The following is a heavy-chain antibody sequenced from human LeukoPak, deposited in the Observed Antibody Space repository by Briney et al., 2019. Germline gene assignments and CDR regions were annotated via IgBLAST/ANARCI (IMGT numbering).Heavy chain of an antibody. Sequence: PSETLSLTCTVSGGSISRYYWSWIRQPPGKGLEWIGYINYSGSTNYNPSLKSRVTISVDTSKNQFSLRLSSVTAADTAVYYCAREYCSSTSCYLGSWFDPWGQGTLVTVSS. J-gene: IGHJ5*02. V-gene: IGHV4-59*12. CDR3: AREYCSSTSCYLGSWFDP. D-gene: IGHD2-2*01. CDR2: INYSGST. CDR1: GGSISRYY.